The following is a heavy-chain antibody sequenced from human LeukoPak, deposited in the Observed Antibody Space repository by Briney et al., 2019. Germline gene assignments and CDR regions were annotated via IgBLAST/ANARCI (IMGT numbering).Heavy chain of an antibody. Sequence: ASVKVSCRAPGYTFTGYYIHWVRQAPGQGLEWMGWINPNSGGTKYAQKFQGRVTMTGDTSISTAYMELSRLRSDDTAVYYCARDGFAAAGGDYWGQGTLVTVSS. CDR3: ARDGFAAAGGDY. CDR1: GYTFTGYY. D-gene: IGHD6-13*01. V-gene: IGHV1-2*02. J-gene: IGHJ4*02. CDR2: INPNSGGT.